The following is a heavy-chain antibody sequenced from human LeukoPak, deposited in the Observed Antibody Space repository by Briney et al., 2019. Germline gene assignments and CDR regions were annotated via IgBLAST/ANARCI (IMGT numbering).Heavy chain of an antibody. V-gene: IGHV5-51*01. CDR3: ARGGYYGSGSYYTFDY. Sequence: GESLKISCKGSGYSFTAYWIGWVRQMPGKGLEWMGIIYPGDSDTTYSPSFQGQVTISADKSISTAYLQWSSLKASDTAMYYCARGGYYGSGSYYTFDYWGQGTLVTVSS. CDR1: GYSFTAYW. J-gene: IGHJ4*02. D-gene: IGHD3-10*01. CDR2: IYPGDSDT.